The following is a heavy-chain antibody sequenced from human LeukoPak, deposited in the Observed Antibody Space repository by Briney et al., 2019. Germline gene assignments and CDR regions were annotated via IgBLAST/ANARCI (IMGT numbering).Heavy chain of an antibody. V-gene: IGHV3-30*03. CDR1: GFTFSSYG. D-gene: IGHD3-10*01. CDR3: ATQPRSTARGITMAFGI. J-gene: IGHJ3*02. CDR2: ISYDGSNK. Sequence: PGGSLRLSCAASGFTFSSYGMHWVRQAPGKGLEWVAVISYDGSNKYYADSVKGRFTISRDNSKNTLYLQMNSLRAEDTAVYYCATQPRSTARGITMAFGIWGQGTMVTVSS.